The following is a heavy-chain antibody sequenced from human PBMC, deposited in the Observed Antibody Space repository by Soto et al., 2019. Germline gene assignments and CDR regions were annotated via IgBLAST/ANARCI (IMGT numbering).Heavy chain of an antibody. CDR2: IYYSGST. D-gene: IGHD3-10*01. CDR1: GGSISSGDYY. CDR3: AKHSRFSMALAPPHY. V-gene: IGHV4-30-4*01. J-gene: IGHJ4*02. Sequence: SETLSLTCTVSGGSISSGDYYWSWIRQPPGKGLEWIGYIYYSGSTYYNPSLKSRVTISVDTSKNQFSLKLSSVTAADTAVYYCAKHSRFSMALAPPHYWGPGTLVTVSS.